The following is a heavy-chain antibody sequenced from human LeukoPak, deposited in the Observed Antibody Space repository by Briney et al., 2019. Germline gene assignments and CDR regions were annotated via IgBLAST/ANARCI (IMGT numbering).Heavy chain of an antibody. J-gene: IGHJ4*02. CDR2: INHSGRS. Sequence: PSQSLSLTCAVTGASFSGDYWTWIRQPPGKGLEWIVEINHSGRSHYNPSLKSRVTISVDTSKNHFSLNLSSVTAADTARYYCARGLYDSGDYHYGIRAYYFDTWGQGTLVTVST. CDR1: GASFSGDY. V-gene: IGHV4-34*01. CDR3: ARGLYDSGDYHYGIRAYYFDT. D-gene: IGHD3-22*01.